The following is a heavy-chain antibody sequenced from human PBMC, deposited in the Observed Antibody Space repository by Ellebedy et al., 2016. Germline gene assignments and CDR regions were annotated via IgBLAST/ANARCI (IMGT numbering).Heavy chain of an antibody. CDR1: GFAFNNFF. CDR2: ISANGDKR. V-gene: IGHV3-23*01. J-gene: IGHJ4*02. CDR3: RQGHYADY. Sequence: GESLKISXAASGFAFNNFFMSWVRQAPGKGLEWVATISANGDKRDFADSVQGRFTISRDNFRNTLHLQMNNLRGEDTAVYYCRQGHYADYWGQGTLVTVSS.